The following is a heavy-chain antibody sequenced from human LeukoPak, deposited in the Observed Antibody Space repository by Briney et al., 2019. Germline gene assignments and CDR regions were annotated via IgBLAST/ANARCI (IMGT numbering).Heavy chain of an antibody. CDR2: IYNDGTT. V-gene: IGHV3-66*01. CDR3: AANYHGAGSYSPY. D-gene: IGHD3-10*01. J-gene: IGHJ4*02. Sequence: GGSLRLSCAASGFTVNSNYMIWVRQAAGKGLQYDSVIYNDGTTFYRDSVRGRFTMSRDNSKNTLYLQMNSLTTEDTAVYYCAANYHGAGSYSPYWGRGTLVTVSS. CDR1: GFTVNSNY.